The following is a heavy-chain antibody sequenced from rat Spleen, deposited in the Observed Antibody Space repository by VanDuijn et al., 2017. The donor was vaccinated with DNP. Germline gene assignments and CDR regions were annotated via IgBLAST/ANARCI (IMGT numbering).Heavy chain of an antibody. CDR3: TSHGVTIAAMGDY. CDR1: GFTFSNYD. Sequence: EVHLVESGGGLVQPGRSLKLSCAASGFTFSNYDMAWVRQAPTKGLEWVASISPSGGSTYYRDSVKGRFTISRDNAKSTLYLQMNSLRSEDTATYYCTSHGVTIAAMGDYWGQGVMVTVSS. V-gene: IGHV5-25*01. CDR2: ISPSGGST. D-gene: IGHD1-2*01. J-gene: IGHJ2*01.